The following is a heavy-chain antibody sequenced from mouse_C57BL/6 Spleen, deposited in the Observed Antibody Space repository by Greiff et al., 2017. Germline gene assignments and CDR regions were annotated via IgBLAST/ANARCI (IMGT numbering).Heavy chain of an antibody. CDR3: AKGERPWYFDV. V-gene: IGHV5-17*01. J-gene: IGHJ1*03. Sequence: EVKVVESGGGLVKPGGSLKLSCAASGFTFSDYGMHWVRQAPEKGLEWVAYISSGSSTIYYADTVKGRFTISRDNAKNTLFLQMTSLRSEDTAMYYCAKGERPWYFDVWGTGTTVTVSS. CDR1: GFTFSDYG. CDR2: ISSGSSTI.